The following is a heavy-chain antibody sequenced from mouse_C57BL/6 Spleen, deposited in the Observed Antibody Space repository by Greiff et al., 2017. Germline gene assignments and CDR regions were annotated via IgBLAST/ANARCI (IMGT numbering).Heavy chain of an antibody. CDR3: AKSKGYDYYAMDY. D-gene: IGHD2-10*02. Sequence: VKLQESGPGLVQPSQSLSITCTVSGFSLTSYGVHWVRQSPGKGLEWLGVIWRGGSTDYNAAFMSRLSITKDNSKSQVFFKMNSLQADDTAIYYCAKSKGYDYYAMDYWGQGTSVTVSS. CDR1: GFSLTSYG. CDR2: IWRGGST. J-gene: IGHJ4*01. V-gene: IGHV2-5*01.